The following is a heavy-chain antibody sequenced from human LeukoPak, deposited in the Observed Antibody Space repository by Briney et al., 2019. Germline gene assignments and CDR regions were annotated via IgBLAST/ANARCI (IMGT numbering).Heavy chain of an antibody. CDR2: INSDGSST. D-gene: IGHD5-24*01. CDR1: GFTFSSYW. J-gene: IGHJ6*03. Sequence: GGSLRLSCAASGFTFSSYWMHWVRQAPGKGLVWVSRINSDGSSTSYADSVKGRFTISRDNAKNSLYLQMNSLRAEDTAVYYCARALRDEIYYMDVWGKGTTVTVSS. CDR3: ARALRDEIYYMDV. V-gene: IGHV3-74*01.